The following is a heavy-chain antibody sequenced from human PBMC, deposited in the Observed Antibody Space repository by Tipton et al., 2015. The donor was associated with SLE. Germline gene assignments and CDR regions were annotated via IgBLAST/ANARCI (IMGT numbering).Heavy chain of an antibody. CDR1: GGSISSNY. V-gene: IGHV4-59*01. CDR3: ARAARFLEWDRDFDY. J-gene: IGHJ4*02. CDR2: ISDGGGT. Sequence: TLSLTCSVSGGSISSNYWIWIRQPPGKGLEWIGYISDGGGTNHNPSLKSRVTISVDTSKNQFSLKLSSVTAADTAVYYCARAARFLEWDRDFDYWGQGTLVTVSS. D-gene: IGHD3-3*01.